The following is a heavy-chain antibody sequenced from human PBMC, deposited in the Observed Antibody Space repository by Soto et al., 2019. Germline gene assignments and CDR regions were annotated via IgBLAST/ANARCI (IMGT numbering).Heavy chain of an antibody. D-gene: IGHD6-6*01. CDR2: IYYSGNT. J-gene: IGHJ6*03. CDR3: ARREYHYYMDV. Sequence: SETLSLTCTVSGGSISSTNHYWGWIRQAPGKGLEWIGNIYYSGNTYYNPSLESRVTISADMSKNQFSLKLSSVTAADTAVYYCARREYHYYMDVWGKGTTVTVSS. V-gene: IGHV4-39*01. CDR1: GGSISSTNHY.